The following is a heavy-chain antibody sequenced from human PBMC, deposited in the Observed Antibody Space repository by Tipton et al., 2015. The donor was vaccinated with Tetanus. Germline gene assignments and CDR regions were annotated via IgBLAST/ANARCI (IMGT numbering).Heavy chain of an antibody. J-gene: IGHJ4*02. CDR1: GYIFNNYW. V-gene: IGHV5-51*01. D-gene: IGHD2-8*01. CDR2: IYPGDSDT. CDR3: ARAHCTDGVCNFDF. Sequence: MQLVQSGGEVKKPGESLKISCKGSGYIFNNYWIGWVRQKPGKGLEWMGIIYPGDSDTRYSPSFQGQVTISVDKSINTAYLQWSGLKASDPSMFYCARAHCTDGVCNFDFWGQGALVTVAS.